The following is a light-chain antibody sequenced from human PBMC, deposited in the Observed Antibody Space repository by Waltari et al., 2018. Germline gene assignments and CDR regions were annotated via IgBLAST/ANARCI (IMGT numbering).Light chain of an antibody. J-gene: IGKJ2*01. CDR2: WAS. V-gene: IGKV4-1*01. CDR3: QQYYGSPYT. CDR1: QSVLYSSNNKND. Sequence: DIVMTQSPDSLAVSLCERATINCKSSQSVLYSSNNKNDLAWYQQKPGQPPKLLIYWASTRESGVPDRFSGSGSGTDFTLTISSLQAEDVAVFYCQQYYGSPYTFGQGTKLEIK.